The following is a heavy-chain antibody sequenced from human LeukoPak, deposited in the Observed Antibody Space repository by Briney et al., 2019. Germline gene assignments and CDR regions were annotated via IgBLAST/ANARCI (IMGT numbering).Heavy chain of an antibody. Sequence: SETLSLTCTVSGGSISSYYWSWIRQTPGKELECIGEINHSGSTNYNPSLKSRVTISKDTSKDQFSLKVTSVTAADTAVYYCARGRMGQWLVRHRDYYYMDVWGKGTTVTVSS. J-gene: IGHJ6*03. V-gene: IGHV4-34*01. CDR2: INHSGST. CDR1: GGSISSYY. CDR3: ARGRMGQWLVRHRDYYYMDV. D-gene: IGHD6-19*01.